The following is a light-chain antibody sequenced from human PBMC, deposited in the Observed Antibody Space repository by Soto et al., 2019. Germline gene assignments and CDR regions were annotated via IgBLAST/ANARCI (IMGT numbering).Light chain of an antibody. J-gene: IGLJ1*01. CDR2: DVS. V-gene: IGLV2-14*03. CDR3: SSYTTSNTRQIV. CDR1: SSDVVGYNY. Sequence: QSALTQPASVSGSPGQSITISCTGTSSDVVGYNYVSWYQHHPGKAPKLMIFDVSNRLSGVSNRFSGSKSGNTASLTISGLQPEDEADYYCSSYTTSNTRQIVFGTGTKVTVL.